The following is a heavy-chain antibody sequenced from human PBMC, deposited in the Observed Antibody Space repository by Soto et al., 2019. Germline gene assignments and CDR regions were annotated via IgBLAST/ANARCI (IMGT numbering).Heavy chain of an antibody. D-gene: IGHD3-10*01. CDR2: IYYSGSS. Sequence: SETLSLTCTVSGGSISSSSYYWGWIRQPPGKGLEWIGSIYYSGSSYYNPSLKSRVTISVDTSKNQFSLKLSSVTAADTAVYYCARDYYGSGSYWYYYYGMDVWGQGTTVTVSS. J-gene: IGHJ6*02. CDR1: GGSISSSSYY. CDR3: ARDYYGSGSYWYYYYGMDV. V-gene: IGHV4-39*01.